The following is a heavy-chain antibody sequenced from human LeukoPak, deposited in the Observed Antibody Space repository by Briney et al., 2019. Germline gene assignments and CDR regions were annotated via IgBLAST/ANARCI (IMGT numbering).Heavy chain of an antibody. CDR1: GFTFSSYS. CDR2: ISSSSSYI. J-gene: IGHJ6*02. Sequence: GGSLRLSCAASGFTFSSYSMNWVRQAPGKGLEWVSSISSSSSYIYYADSVKGRFTISRDNAKNSLYLQMNSLRAEDTAVYYCARDRYCSGGSCYQPMDVWGQGTTVTVSS. D-gene: IGHD2-15*01. V-gene: IGHV3-21*01. CDR3: ARDRYCSGGSCYQPMDV.